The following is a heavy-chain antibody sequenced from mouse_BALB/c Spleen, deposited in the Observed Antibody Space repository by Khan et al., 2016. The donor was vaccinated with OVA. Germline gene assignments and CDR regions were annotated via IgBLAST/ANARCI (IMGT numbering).Heavy chain of an antibody. Sequence: EVELVESGGGLVKPGGPLKLSCAASGFTFSSFAMSWVRQTPEKRLEWVATISSGGDNTYYPDSVKGRFTISRDNAKNILYLQMSSLRSEGTAMFYCARHSYGPFAYWGQGTLVTVSA. J-gene: IGHJ3*01. D-gene: IGHD1-1*01. CDR3: ARHSYGPFAY. V-gene: IGHV5-9-3*01. CDR2: ISSGGDNT. CDR1: GFTFSSFA.